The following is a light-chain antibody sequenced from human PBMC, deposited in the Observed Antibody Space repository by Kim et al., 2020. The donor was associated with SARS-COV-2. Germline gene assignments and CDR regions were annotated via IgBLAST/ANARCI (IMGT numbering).Light chain of an antibody. Sequence: ASTGDRVTITCRASQGISSYLAWYQQKPGKAPKLLIYAASTLQSGVPSRFSGNGSGTDFTLTISCLQSEDFATYYCQQYYSYPRAFGPGTKVDIK. CDR2: AAS. CDR3: QQYYSYPRA. V-gene: IGKV1-8*01. J-gene: IGKJ3*01. CDR1: QGISSY.